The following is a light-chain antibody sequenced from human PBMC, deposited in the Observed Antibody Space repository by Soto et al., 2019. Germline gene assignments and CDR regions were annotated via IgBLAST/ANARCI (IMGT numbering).Light chain of an antibody. CDR2: WAS. CDR3: QQNYILPYT. Sequence: DIVMTQSPDSLAVSLGERATINCKSSQSVLHNPTKKNFLVWYQQKPGQPPKLLIYWASTRESGVPDRFSGSGSGTDFSLTISGLQAEDVAVYYCQQNYILPYTFGQGTKLEIK. CDR1: QSVLHNPTKKNF. J-gene: IGKJ2*01. V-gene: IGKV4-1*01.